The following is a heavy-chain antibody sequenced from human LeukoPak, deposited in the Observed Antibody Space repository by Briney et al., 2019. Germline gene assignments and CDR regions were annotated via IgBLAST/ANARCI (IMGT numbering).Heavy chain of an antibody. J-gene: IGHJ6*03. CDR3: ARGDTWNSYYYYYMDV. Sequence: GGSLRLSCAASGFTFNSYSMNWVRQAPGKGLVWVSYISTSSTIYYADSVKGRFTISRDNAKNSLYLQMNSLRAEDTAVYYCARGDTWNSYYYYYMDVWGKGTAVTVSS. V-gene: IGHV3-48*04. D-gene: IGHD1-7*01. CDR2: ISTSSTI. CDR1: GFTFNSYS.